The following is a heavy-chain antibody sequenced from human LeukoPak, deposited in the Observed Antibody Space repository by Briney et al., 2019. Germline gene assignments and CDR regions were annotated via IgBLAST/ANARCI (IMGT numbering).Heavy chain of an antibody. D-gene: IGHD2-2*01. V-gene: IGHV3-53*01. CDR2: IYSGGST. CDR3: ARDAVGGYCSSTSCYLALGY. Sequence: GGSLRLSCAASGFTVSSNYMSWVRQAPGKGLEWVSVIYSGGSTYYADSVKGRFTISRDNSKNTLYLQMNSLRAEDTAVYYCARDAVGGYCSSTSCYLALGYWGQGTLVTVSS. J-gene: IGHJ4*02. CDR1: GFTVSSNY.